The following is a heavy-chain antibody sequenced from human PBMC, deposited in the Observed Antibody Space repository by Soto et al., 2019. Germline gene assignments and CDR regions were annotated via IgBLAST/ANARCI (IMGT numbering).Heavy chain of an antibody. V-gene: IGHV3-30*18. J-gene: IGHJ3*02. CDR2: ISYDGSNK. CDR3: AKDRRGNGKYVGAFDI. D-gene: IGHD3-10*01. CDR1: GFTFSSYG. Sequence: GGSLRLSCAASGFTFSSYGMHWVRQAPGKGLEWVAVISYDGSNKYYADSVKGRFTISRDNSKNTLYLQMNSLRAEDTAVYYYAKDRRGNGKYVGAFDIWGQGTMVTVSS.